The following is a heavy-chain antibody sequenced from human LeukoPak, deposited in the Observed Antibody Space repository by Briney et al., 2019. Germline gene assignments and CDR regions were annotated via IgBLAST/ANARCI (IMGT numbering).Heavy chain of an antibody. D-gene: IGHD3-22*01. Sequence: ASVKVSCKASGYTFTGYYMHWVRQAPGQGLEWMGWNNPNSGGTNYAQKFQGRVTMTRDTSISTAYMELSRLRSDDTAVYYCARVYISGHYYDSSGYYDGFYWFDPWGQGTLVTVSS. V-gene: IGHV1-2*02. J-gene: IGHJ5*02. CDR2: NNPNSGGT. CDR1: GYTFTGYY. CDR3: ARVYISGHYYDSSGYYDGFYWFDP.